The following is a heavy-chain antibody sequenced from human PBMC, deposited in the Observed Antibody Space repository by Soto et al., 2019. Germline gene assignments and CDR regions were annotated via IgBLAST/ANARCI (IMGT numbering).Heavy chain of an antibody. CDR3: ARYGKQGRFFVVHYYMDV. CDR1: GGSIGSGGCY. D-gene: IGHD3-3*01. Sequence: PSETLSLTCIVSGGSIGSGGCYWSWIRQHPGKGLEWIGYIYYSGSTYYNPSLKSRVTISVDTSKNQFSLKLSSVTAADTAVYYCARYGKQGRFFVVHYYMDVWGKGTTVTVS. V-gene: IGHV4-31*03. CDR2: IYYSGST. J-gene: IGHJ6*03.